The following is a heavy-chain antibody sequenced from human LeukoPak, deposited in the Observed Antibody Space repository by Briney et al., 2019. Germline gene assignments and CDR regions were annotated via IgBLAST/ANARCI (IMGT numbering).Heavy chain of an antibody. CDR2: IYYSGST. J-gene: IGHJ5*02. V-gene: IGHV4-39*01. Sequence: SQTLSLTCTVSGVSISSSSYYWGWIRQPPGKGLEWIGSIYYSGSTYYNPSLKSRVTISVDTSKNQFSLKLSSVTAADTAVYYCARFGYYDFWFDPWGQGTLVTVSS. D-gene: IGHD3-3*01. CDR3: ARFGYYDFWFDP. CDR1: GVSISSSSYY.